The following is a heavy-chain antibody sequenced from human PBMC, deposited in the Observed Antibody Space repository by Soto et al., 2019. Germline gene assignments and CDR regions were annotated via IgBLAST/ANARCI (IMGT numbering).Heavy chain of an antibody. D-gene: IGHD3-10*01. J-gene: IGHJ6*02. Sequence: ASVKVSCKASGYTFTGYYMHWVRQSPGQGLEWMGWINPDSGGTNYAQKFQGRVTMTRDTSISTAYMELSRLRSDDTAVYYCARAMVRGVIRYYYGMDVWGQGTTVTVSS. CDR2: INPDSGGT. CDR3: ARAMVRGVIRYYYGMDV. V-gene: IGHV1-2*02. CDR1: GYTFTGYY.